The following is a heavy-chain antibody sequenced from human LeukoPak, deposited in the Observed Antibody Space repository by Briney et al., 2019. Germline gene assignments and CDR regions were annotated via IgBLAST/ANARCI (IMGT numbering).Heavy chain of an antibody. Sequence: PSQTLSLTCTVSGGSISSGSYYWSWIRQPAGTGLEWIGRIYTSGSTNYNPSLKSRVTISVDTSKNQFSLKLSSVTAADTAVYYCARDGYYYDSSGYYYIGYFDYWGQGTLVTVSS. CDR3: ARDGYYYDSSGYYYIGYFDY. CDR2: IYTSGST. J-gene: IGHJ4*02. D-gene: IGHD3-22*01. V-gene: IGHV4-61*02. CDR1: GGSISSGSYY.